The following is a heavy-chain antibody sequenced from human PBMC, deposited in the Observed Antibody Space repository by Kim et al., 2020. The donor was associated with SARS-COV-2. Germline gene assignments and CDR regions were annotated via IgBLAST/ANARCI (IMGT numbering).Heavy chain of an antibody. J-gene: IGHJ4*02. D-gene: IGHD5-12*01. CDR1: GFIFSSYG. Sequence: GGSLRLSCAASGFIFSSYGMHWVRQAPGKGLEWVALISYDGTNKYYADSVKGRFTISRDDSKNTLYLQMNSLRAEDTAVYYCAKDSGYDAQYFDYWGQGTLLTVSS. CDR3: AKDSGYDAQYFDY. V-gene: IGHV3-30*18. CDR2: ISYDGTNK.